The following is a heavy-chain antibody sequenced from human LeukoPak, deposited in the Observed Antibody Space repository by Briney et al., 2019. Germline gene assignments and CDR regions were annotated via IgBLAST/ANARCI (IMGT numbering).Heavy chain of an antibody. J-gene: IGHJ4*02. CDR2: ISGSGGST. D-gene: IGHD3-22*01. CDR1: GFTFSSYA. CDR3: ARPYDSSGYYYFRL. Sequence: PGGSLRLSCAASGFTFSSYAMSWVRQAPGKGLEWVSAISGSGGSTYYADSVKGRFTISRDNSKNTLYLQMNSLRAEDTAVYYCARPYDSSGYYYFRLWGQGTLVTVSS. V-gene: IGHV3-23*01.